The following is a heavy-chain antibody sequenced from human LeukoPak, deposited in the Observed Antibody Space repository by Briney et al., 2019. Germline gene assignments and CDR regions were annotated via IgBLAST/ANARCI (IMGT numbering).Heavy chain of an antibody. CDR3: AKLEVRGVIPPYFDY. D-gene: IGHD3-10*01. J-gene: IGHJ4*02. Sequence: GGSLRLSCAASGFTFSSYEMNWVRQAPGKGLEWVSAISGSGGSTYYADSVKGRFTISRDNSKNTLYLQMNSLRAEDTAVYYCAKLEVRGVIPPYFDYWGQGTLVTVSS. CDR1: GFTFSSYE. V-gene: IGHV3-23*01. CDR2: ISGSGGST.